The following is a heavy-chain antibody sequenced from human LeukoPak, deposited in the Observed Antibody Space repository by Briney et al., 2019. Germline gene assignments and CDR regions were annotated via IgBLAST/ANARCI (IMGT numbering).Heavy chain of an antibody. J-gene: IGHJ3*02. CDR2: ISIYNGFT. V-gene: IGHV1-18*01. CDR3: ARDPGGQTAFDI. D-gene: IGHD3-16*01. CDR1: GYTFSNSG. Sequence: ASVKFSCKTSGYTFSNSGVSWVRQAPGQGLEWVGWISIYNGFTMYAQRLQGRLTVTADTSTSTAYMELRSLGSDDTAVYYCARDPGGQTAFDIWGQGTMVTVSS.